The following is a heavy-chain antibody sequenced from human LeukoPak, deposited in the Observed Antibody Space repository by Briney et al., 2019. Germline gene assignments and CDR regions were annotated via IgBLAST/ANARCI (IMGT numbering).Heavy chain of an antibody. CDR1: GFISSTSA. CDR3: TRDPAYYLRYGYFDY. D-gene: IGHD1-26*01. CDR2: MNNVGSHI. Sequence: GGSLRLSCSASGFISSTSAMNWVRQAPGKGLEWVSSMNNVGSHIYYRDSVKGRFTISRDNAKNSVYLQMNNLRAADTALYYCTRDPAYYLRYGYFDYWGQGILVTVSS. V-gene: IGHV3-21*01. J-gene: IGHJ4*02.